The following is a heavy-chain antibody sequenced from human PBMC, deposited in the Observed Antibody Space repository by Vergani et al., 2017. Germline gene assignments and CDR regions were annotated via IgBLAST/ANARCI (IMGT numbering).Heavy chain of an antibody. CDR3: ATXPYYYGSGRLPFDY. Sequence: QVQLVQSGAEVKKPGASVNVSCKVSGYTLTELSMHWVRQAPGKGLEWMGGFDPEDGETIYAQKFQGRVTMTEDTSTDTAYMELSSLRSDDTAVYYCATXPYYYGSGRLPFDYWGQGTLVTVSS. V-gene: IGHV1-24*01. J-gene: IGHJ4*02. CDR2: FDPEDGET. D-gene: IGHD3-10*01. CDR1: GYTLTELS.